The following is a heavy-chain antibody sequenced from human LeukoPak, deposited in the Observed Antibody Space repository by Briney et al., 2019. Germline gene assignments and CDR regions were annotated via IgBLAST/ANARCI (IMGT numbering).Heavy chain of an antibody. V-gene: IGHV4-4*09. D-gene: IGHD6-19*01. CDR1: GGSISSYY. Sequence: SETLSLTCTVSGGSISSYYWSWIRQPPGKGLEWIGYIYTSGSTNYNPSLKSRVTISVDTSKNQFSLKLGSVTAADTAVYYCARHSDSSGWYTFDYWGQGTLVTVSS. CDR2: IYTSGST. J-gene: IGHJ4*02. CDR3: ARHSDSSGWYTFDY.